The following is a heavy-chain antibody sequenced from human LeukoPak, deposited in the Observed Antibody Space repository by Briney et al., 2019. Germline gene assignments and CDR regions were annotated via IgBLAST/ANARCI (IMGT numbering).Heavy chain of an antibody. J-gene: IGHJ4*02. CDR1: GGSFSSYY. Sequence: SETRSLTCADYGGSFSSYYWSWIRQPAGKGLEWIGRIYTSGSTNYNPSLKSRVTMSVDTSKNQFSLKLSSVTAADTAVYYCARDQGYYYDSSGYLDYWGQGTLVTVSS. V-gene: IGHV4-4*07. CDR2: IYTSGST. D-gene: IGHD3-22*01. CDR3: ARDQGYYYDSSGYLDY.